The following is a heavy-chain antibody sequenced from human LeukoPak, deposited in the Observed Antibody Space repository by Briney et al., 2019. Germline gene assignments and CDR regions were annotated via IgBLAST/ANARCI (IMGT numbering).Heavy chain of an antibody. D-gene: IGHD3-22*01. J-gene: IGHJ4*02. CDR3: AREDDSSGYLYYFDY. CDR1: GGSISSYY. CDR2: IYYSGST. Sequence: PSETLSLTCTVSGGSISSYYWSWIRQPPGKGLEWIGYIYYSGSTNCNPSLKSRVTISVDTSKNQFSLKLSSVTAADTAVYYCAREDDSSGYLYYFDYWGQGTLVTVSS. V-gene: IGHV4-59*01.